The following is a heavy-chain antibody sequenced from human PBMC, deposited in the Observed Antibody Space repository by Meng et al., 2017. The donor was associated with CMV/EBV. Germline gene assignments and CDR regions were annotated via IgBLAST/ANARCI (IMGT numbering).Heavy chain of an antibody. D-gene: IGHD3-10*01. CDR1: FTLSSYW. J-gene: IGHJ4*02. Sequence: FTLSSYWVHWVRQAPGKGLVWVSRINSDGSSTSYADSVKGRFTISRDNAKNTLYLQMNSLRAEDTAVYYCARGGDVLLWFGEFHLDYWGQGTLVTVSS. CDR3: ARGGDVLLWFGEFHLDY. V-gene: IGHV3-74*01. CDR2: INSDGSST.